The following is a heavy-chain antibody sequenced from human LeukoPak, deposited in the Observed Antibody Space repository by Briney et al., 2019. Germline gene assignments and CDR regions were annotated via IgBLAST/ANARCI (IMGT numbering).Heavy chain of an antibody. CDR3: ARQPGSGSFLGFVY. CDR1: GGSIGSSRYY. CDR2: IYYSGTT. V-gene: IGHV4-39*01. J-gene: IGHJ4*02. D-gene: IGHD3-10*01. Sequence: WGTLSLTCAVSGGSIGSSRYYWGWIRQPPGKGLEWVGSIYYSGTTYYNPSLKSRVTISVDTSKNQFSLKLSSVTAADTAVYYCARQPGSGSFLGFVYWGQGTLVSVSS.